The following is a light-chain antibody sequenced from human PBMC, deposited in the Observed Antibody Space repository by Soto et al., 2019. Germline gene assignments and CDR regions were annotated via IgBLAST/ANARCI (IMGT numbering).Light chain of an antibody. CDR3: QQYFSYPYT. J-gene: IGKJ2*01. CDR1: QAISSY. CDR2: AAA. Sequence: AIRMTQSPSSFSASTGDRVTITCRSSQAISSYLAWYQQKVGKAPKLLIYAAATLQRGAPSRFSGSGSGTDFTLTISRLQSEDFATYYCQQYFSYPYTFGKGTKLEI. V-gene: IGKV1-8*01.